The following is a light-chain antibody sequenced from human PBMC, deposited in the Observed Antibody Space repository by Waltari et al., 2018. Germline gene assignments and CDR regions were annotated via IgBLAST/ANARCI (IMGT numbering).Light chain of an antibody. CDR2: DNP. V-gene: IGLV1-40*01. J-gene: IGLJ2*01. Sequence: QSVLTQPPSVSGAPGQRVTISCSGSSPNIGAGYNVHWYRQLPGPAPNPHTHDNPDRPPGFPDRFSGSKSGTSASLAITGLQAEDEADYYCQSYDNSLSGVVFGGGTKLTVL. CDR3: QSYDNSLSGVV. CDR1: SPNIGAGYN.